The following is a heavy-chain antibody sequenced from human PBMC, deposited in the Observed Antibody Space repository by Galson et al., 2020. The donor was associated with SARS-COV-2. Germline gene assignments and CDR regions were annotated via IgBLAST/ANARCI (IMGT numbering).Heavy chain of an antibody. D-gene: IGHD7-27*01. V-gene: IGHV3-48*03. CDR2: ISMSGITI. Sequence: GGSLRLSCAASGLTFSNTEMNWVRHAPGKGLEWLSYISMSGITIYYADPVKGRFTISRDNAENSLYLQMNSLGAEDTGIYYCATGDVWFGSWGQGTLVTGSS. CDR1: GLTFSNTE. J-gene: IGHJ5*01. CDR3: ATGDVWFGS.